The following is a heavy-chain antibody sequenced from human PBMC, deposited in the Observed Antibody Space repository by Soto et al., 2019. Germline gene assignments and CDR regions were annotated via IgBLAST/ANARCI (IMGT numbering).Heavy chain of an antibody. CDR2: ISAYNGNT. V-gene: IGHV1-18*01. Sequence: ASVKVSCKASGYTFTSYGISWVRQAPGQGLEWMGWISAYNGNTNYAQKLQGRVTMTTDTSTSTAYMELRSLRSDDTAVYYCARVGWYALSYYYYGMDVWGQGTTVTVSS. CDR1: GYTFTSYG. D-gene: IGHD2-15*01. J-gene: IGHJ6*02. CDR3: ARVGWYALSYYYYGMDV.